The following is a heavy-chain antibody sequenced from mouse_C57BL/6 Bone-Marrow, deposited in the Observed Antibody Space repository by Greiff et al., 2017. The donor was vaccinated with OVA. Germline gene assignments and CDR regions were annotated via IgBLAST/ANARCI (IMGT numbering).Heavy chain of an antibody. CDR2: IWSGGSP. CDR1: GFSLTSYG. J-gene: IGHJ3*01. CDR3: ARGRYCGSSYTWFAY. D-gene: IGHD1-1*01. V-gene: IGHV2-2*01. Sequence: VKLVESGPGLVQPSQSLSITCTVSGFSLTSYGVHWVRQSPGKGLEWLGVIWSGGSPDYNAAFISRMSISKDNSKSQVFFKMNSLQADDTAIYYCARGRYCGSSYTWFAYWGQGTLVTVSA.